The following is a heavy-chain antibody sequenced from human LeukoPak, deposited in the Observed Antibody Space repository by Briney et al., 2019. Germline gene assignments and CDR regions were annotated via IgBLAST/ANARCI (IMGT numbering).Heavy chain of an antibody. J-gene: IGHJ6*02. CDR3: ARDRDKLYYYYYGMDV. CDR1: GYTFTSYG. Sequence: GASVKVSCKASGYTFTSYGISWVRQAPGQGLEWMGWISAYNGNTNYAQKLQGRVTMTTDTSTSTAYMELRSLRSDDTAVYYCARDRDKLYYYYYGMDVWGQGTTVTVSS. V-gene: IGHV1-18*01. CDR2: ISAYNGNT. D-gene: IGHD2-15*01.